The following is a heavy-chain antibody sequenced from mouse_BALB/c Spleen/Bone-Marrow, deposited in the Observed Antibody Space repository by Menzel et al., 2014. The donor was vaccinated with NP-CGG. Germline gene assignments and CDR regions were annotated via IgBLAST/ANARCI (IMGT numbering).Heavy chain of an antibody. Sequence: DVKLVESGAELVKPGASVKLSCTASGFNIKDTYMHWVKQRPEQGLEWIGRIDPANGNTKYDPKFQGKATITADTSSNTAYLQLSNLTSEDTAVYYCAGDGAYWGQGTLVTVSA. J-gene: IGHJ3*01. CDR2: IDPANGNT. CDR1: GFNIKDTY. CDR3: AGDGAY. V-gene: IGHV14-3*02. D-gene: IGHD3-3*01.